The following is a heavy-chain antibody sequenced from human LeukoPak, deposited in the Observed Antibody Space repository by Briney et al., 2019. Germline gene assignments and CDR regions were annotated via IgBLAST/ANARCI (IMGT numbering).Heavy chain of an antibody. CDR3: ARKKRITIFGMVRTPFDP. D-gene: IGHD3-3*01. CDR1: GGSISNSDSS. Sequence: SETLSLTCTVSGGSISNSDSSWGWIRQPPGKGLEWIGSIYYSGITYYNPSLKSRVTISVDTSKNQFSLKLGSVTAADTAVYYCARKKRITIFGMVRTPFDPWGQGTLVTVSS. J-gene: IGHJ5*02. CDR2: IYYSGIT. V-gene: IGHV4-39*01.